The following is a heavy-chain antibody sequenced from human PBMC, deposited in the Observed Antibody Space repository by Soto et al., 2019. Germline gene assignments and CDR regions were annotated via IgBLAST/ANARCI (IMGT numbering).Heavy chain of an antibody. Sequence: PGGSLRLSCAASGFTFSSYAMHWVRQAPGKGLEYVSAISSNGGSTYYANSVKGRFTISRDNSKSTLYLQMGSLRAEDMAVYYCAGRGGYDGAFDIWGQGTMVTVSS. J-gene: IGHJ3*02. CDR3: AGRGGYDGAFDI. CDR1: GFTFSSYA. CDR2: ISSNGGST. V-gene: IGHV3-64*01. D-gene: IGHD5-12*01.